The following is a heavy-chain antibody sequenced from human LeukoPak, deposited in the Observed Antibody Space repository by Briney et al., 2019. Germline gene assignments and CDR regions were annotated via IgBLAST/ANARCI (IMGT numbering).Heavy chain of an antibody. CDR3: ARARDSGYDWVPIYGMDV. J-gene: IGHJ6*02. CDR1: GYTFTSYY. CDR2: INPSGGST. Sequence: ASVKVSCKASGYTFTSYYMHWVRQAPGQGLEWMGIINPSGGSTSYAQKFQGRVTMTRDTSTSTVYMELSSLRSEDTAVYYCARARDSGYDWVPIYGMDVWGQGTTVTVSS. V-gene: IGHV1-46*01. D-gene: IGHD5-12*01.